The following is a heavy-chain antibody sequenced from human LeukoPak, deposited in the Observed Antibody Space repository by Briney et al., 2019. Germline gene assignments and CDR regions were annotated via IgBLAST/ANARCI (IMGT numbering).Heavy chain of an antibody. J-gene: IGHJ1*01. CDR1: GFTFSTYW. CDR3: ARAPSEIGGYYPEYFRH. Sequence: GGSLRLSCAASGFTFSTYWVHWVRQAPGKGLVWVSRIKSDGSTNYADSVKGRFTISRDNAKNTVSLQMNSLRPEDTGVYYCARAPSEIGGYYPEYFRHWGQGTLVTVSS. D-gene: IGHD3-22*01. CDR2: IKSDGST. V-gene: IGHV3-74*01.